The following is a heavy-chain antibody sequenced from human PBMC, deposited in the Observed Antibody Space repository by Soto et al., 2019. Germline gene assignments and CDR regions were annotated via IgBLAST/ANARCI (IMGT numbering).Heavy chain of an antibody. CDR2: IYYSGST. V-gene: IGHV4-39*01. CDR3: ARLRRADAGAYYSDV. Sequence: SETLSLTCTVSGGSISSSSYYWGWIRQPPGKGLEWIGSIYYSGSTYYSPSLKSRVTISVDTSKNQFSLELSSVTAADTAVYYCARLRRADAGAYYSDVWGQGTTVTVSS. CDR1: GGSISSSSYY. J-gene: IGHJ6*02. D-gene: IGHD3-10*01.